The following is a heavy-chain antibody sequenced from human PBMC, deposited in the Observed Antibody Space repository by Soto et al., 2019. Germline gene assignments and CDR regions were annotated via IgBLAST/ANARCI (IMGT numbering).Heavy chain of an antibody. CDR3: AVYSNYRHWFDP. D-gene: IGHD4-4*01. Sequence: QVQLVQSGAEVKKPGSSVKVSCKASGGTFSSYAISWVRQAPGQGLEWMGGIIPIFGTANYAQKFQGRVXIXAXXSTSTAYMELSSLRSEDTAVYYCAVYSNYRHWFDPWGQGTLVTVSS. CDR1: GGTFSSYA. CDR2: IIPIFGTA. V-gene: IGHV1-69*12. J-gene: IGHJ5*02.